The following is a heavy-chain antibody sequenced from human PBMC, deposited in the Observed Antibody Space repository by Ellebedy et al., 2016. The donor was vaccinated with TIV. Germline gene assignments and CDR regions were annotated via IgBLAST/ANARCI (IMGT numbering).Heavy chain of an antibody. CDR3: AREPMVRGVIRRGYAMDV. J-gene: IGHJ6*02. D-gene: IGHD3-10*01. Sequence: GESLKISXAASGFTFSSYGMHWVRQAPGKGLEWVAVIWYDGSNKYYADSVKGRITISRDNSKNTLYLQMNSLRAEDTAVYYCAREPMVRGVIRRGYAMDVWGQGTTVTVSS. CDR2: IWYDGSNK. CDR1: GFTFSSYG. V-gene: IGHV3-33*01.